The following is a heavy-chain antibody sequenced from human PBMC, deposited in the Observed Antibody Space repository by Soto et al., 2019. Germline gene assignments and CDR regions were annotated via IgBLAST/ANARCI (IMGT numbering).Heavy chain of an antibody. D-gene: IGHD3-22*01. J-gene: IGHJ4*02. CDR1: GDSITSSY. CDR2: IHYSEST. V-gene: IGHV4-59*01. CDR3: AKKPCDYSHDS. Sequence: SETLSLTCTVSGDSITSSYWSWIRQPPGKGLEWIGYIHYSESTNYNPSLRRRVTMSLDTSKKHFSLNLTSVTAADTAVYYCAKKPCDYSHDSWGQGTLGIVSS.